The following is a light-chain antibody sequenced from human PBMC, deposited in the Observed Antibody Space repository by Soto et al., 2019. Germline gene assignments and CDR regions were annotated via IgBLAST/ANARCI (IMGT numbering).Light chain of an antibody. V-gene: IGKV3-20*01. Sequence: EIVLTQSPGTLSLSLGERATVSCRASQSVGSNYLAWYQRKPGQAPRLLIYGASSRATGIPDRFSGSGSGTDFTLTISRLEPEDFSVYYCQQYATTPFTCGPGTKVD. CDR3: QQYATTPFT. CDR1: QSVGSNY. J-gene: IGKJ3*01. CDR2: GAS.